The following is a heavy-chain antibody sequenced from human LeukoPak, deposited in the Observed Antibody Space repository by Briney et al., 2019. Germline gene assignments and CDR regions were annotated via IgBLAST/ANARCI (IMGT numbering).Heavy chain of an antibody. CDR3: ARWSSSGWAFDY. J-gene: IGHJ4*02. Sequence: ASETLSLTCAVYGWSFSGYYWSWIRQPPGKGLEWIGYIHYSGSTKYNPSLKSRVTISVDTSKNQFSLKLSSVTAADTAVYYCARWSSSGWAFDYWGQGTLVTVSS. CDR1: GWSFSGYY. D-gene: IGHD6-19*01. CDR2: IHYSGST. V-gene: IGHV4-59*08.